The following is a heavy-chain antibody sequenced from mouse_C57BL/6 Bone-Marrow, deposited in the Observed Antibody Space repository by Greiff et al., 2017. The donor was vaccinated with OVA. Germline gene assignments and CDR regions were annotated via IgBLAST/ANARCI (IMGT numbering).Heavy chain of an antibody. CDR1: GYAFSSYW. V-gene: IGHV1-80*01. D-gene: IGHD2-4*01. CDR2: IYPGDGDT. CDR3: ARDYDYGRGCAY. Sequence: QVQLKQSGAELVKPGASVKISCKASGYAFSSYWMNWVKQRPGKGLEWIGQIYPGDGDTNYNGKFKGKATLTADKSSSTAYMQLSSLTSEDSAVYFGARDYDYGRGCAYWGQGTLVTVSA. J-gene: IGHJ3*01.